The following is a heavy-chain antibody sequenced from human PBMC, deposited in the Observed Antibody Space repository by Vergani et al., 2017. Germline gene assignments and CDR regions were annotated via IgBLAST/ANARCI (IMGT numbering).Heavy chain of an antibody. CDR3: GRGRGAYDDKSLGEYFQH. Sequence: VQLPESGPGLVKPSQTLSLTCTVSGGSISSGGYYWSWIRQHPGKGLEWIGYIYYIFSPSSPPSLPRRFTIAVDTSKNQFSLKLSSVTAADTAVYYCGRGRGAYDDKSLGEYFQHWGQGTLVTVSS. J-gene: IGHJ1*01. D-gene: IGHD5-12*01. V-gene: IGHV4-31*03. CDR2: IYYIFSP. CDR1: GGSISSGGYY.